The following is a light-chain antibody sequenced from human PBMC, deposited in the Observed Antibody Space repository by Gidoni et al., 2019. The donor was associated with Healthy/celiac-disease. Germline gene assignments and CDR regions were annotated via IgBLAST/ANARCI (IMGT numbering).Light chain of an antibody. CDR3: QQSYSTPLFT. J-gene: IGKJ3*01. CDR1: QSISNY. Sequence: DIQMTQSPSSLSASVGDRVTIPCRASQSISNYLNWYQQKPGKAPKLLIYAASSLQSGVTSRFSGSGSGTDFTLTISSLQLEDFATYYCQQSYSTPLFTFGPGTKVDIK. V-gene: IGKV1-39*01. CDR2: AAS.